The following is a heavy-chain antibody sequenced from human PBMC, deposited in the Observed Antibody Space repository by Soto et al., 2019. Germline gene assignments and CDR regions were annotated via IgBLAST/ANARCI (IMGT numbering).Heavy chain of an antibody. Sequence: GGSLRLSCAASGFTFSSYGMHWVRQAPGKGLEWVAVISYDGSNKYYADSVKGRFTISRDNSKNTLYLQMNSLRAEDTAVYYCAKVDDFWSGHGFDYWGQGTLVTVSS. CDR2: ISYDGSNK. V-gene: IGHV3-30*18. D-gene: IGHD3-3*01. J-gene: IGHJ4*02. CDR1: GFTFSSYG. CDR3: AKVDDFWSGHGFDY.